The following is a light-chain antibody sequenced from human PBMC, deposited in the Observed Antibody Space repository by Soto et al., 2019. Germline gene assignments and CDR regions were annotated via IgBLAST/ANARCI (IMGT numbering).Light chain of an antibody. CDR3: AAWDDSLNGLV. J-gene: IGLJ1*01. Sequence: QSVLTQPPSASGTPGQRVTHSCSGSSYNIGSNTVNWYQQLPGTAPKLLLYNNNQRPSGVPDRFSGCKSGTSASLAISGLQSEDEADYYCAAWDDSLNGLVFGTGTKVTVL. V-gene: IGLV1-44*01. CDR1: SYNIGSNT. CDR2: NNN.